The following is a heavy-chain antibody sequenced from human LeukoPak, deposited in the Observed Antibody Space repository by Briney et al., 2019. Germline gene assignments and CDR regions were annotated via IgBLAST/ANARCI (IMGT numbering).Heavy chain of an antibody. Sequence: GGSPRLSCAASGFTVSSNYMSWVRQAPGKGLVWVSRIGTDGSSTAYADSVKGRFTVSRDNAKNTLYLQLSSLRPEDTAVYYCGRDLNGDLDYWGQGTLVTVSS. CDR2: IGTDGSST. J-gene: IGHJ4*02. V-gene: IGHV3-74*01. D-gene: IGHD4-17*01. CDR1: GFTVSSNY. CDR3: GRDLNGDLDY.